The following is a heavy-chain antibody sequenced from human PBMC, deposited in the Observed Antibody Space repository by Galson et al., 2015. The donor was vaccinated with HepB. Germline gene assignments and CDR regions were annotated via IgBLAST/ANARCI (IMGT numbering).Heavy chain of an antibody. CDR1: GFTFSSYW. V-gene: IGHV3-7*01. D-gene: IGHD3-10*01. CDR3: ARVFGWPGRDDAFDI. CDR2: IKQDGSEK. Sequence: SLRLSCAASGFTFSSYWMSWVRQAPGKGLEWVANIKQDGSEKYYVDSVKGRFTISRDNAKNSLYLQMNSLRAEDTAVYYCARVFGWPGRDDAFDIWGQGTMVTVSS. J-gene: IGHJ3*02.